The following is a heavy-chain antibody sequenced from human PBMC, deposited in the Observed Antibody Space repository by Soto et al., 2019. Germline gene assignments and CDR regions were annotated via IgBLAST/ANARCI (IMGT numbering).Heavy chain of an antibody. D-gene: IGHD6-6*01. CDR2: IYYSGST. CDR1: GGSISSYY. Sequence: PSETLSLTCTVSGGSISSYYWNWIRQPPGKGLEWINYIYYSGSTNYNPSLKSRVTISLDTSKNQFSLRLSSVTAADTAVYYCARDPSLAARPFKGAFDIWGQGTMVT. J-gene: IGHJ3*02. V-gene: IGHV4-59*01. CDR3: ARDPSLAARPFKGAFDI.